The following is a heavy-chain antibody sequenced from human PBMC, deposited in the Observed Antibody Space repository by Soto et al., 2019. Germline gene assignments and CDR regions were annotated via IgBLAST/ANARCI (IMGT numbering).Heavy chain of an antibody. D-gene: IGHD5-18*01. CDR3: ARDPYWITAMATGN. CDR2: ISAYNGNT. CDR1: GYTFTGCG. J-gene: IGHJ4*02. V-gene: IGHV1-18*04. Sequence: AAVKGSWKASGYTFTGCGISWVRQAPLQVLEWMGWISAYNGNTNYAKQLQGRVTMTTDTSTRTAYMELRSLRSDDTAVYYCARDPYWITAMATGNWGQVNPVTVSS.